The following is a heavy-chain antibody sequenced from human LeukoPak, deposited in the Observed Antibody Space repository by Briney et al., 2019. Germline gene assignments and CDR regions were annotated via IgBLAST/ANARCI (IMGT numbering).Heavy chain of an antibody. CDR1: GFPFSSYA. CDR3: ASLYDSSGYRVFDY. CDR2: ISYDGSNK. D-gene: IGHD3-22*01. Sequence: GGSLRLSCAASGFPFSSYAMHWVRQAPGKGLEWVAVISYDGSNKYYADSVKGRFTISRDNSKNTLYLQMNSLRAEDTAVYYCASLYDSSGYRVFDYWGQGTLVTVSS. J-gene: IGHJ4*02. V-gene: IGHV3-30-3*01.